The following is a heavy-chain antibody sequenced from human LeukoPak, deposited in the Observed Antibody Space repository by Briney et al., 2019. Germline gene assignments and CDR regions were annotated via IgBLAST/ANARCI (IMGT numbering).Heavy chain of an antibody. J-gene: IGHJ4*02. CDR1: GGSFSGYY. Sequence: SETLSLTCAVYGGSFSGYYWSWIRQPPGKGLEWIGEINHSGSTNYNPSLKSRVTISVDTSKNQFSLKLSSVTAADTAVYYCARGVTIFGMVIYYFDYWGQGTLVTVSS. V-gene: IGHV4-34*01. D-gene: IGHD3-3*01. CDR2: INHSGST. CDR3: ARGVTIFGMVIYYFDY.